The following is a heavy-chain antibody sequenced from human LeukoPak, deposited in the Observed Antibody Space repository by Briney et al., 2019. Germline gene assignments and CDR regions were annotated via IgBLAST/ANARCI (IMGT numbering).Heavy chain of an antibody. CDR2: INPIFGKA. J-gene: IGHJ5*02. D-gene: IGHD2-15*01. CDR1: EGTFRKYA. V-gene: IGHV1-69*13. CDR3: ARVREAYIVSLPGFDP. Sequence: SVKVSCKASEGTFRKYAINWVRQAPGQGLEWMGEINPIFGKASYAQRFQGRVTITADESTSTSYMELSSLRSDDTAVYFCARVREAYIVSLPGFDPWGQGTLVTVSS.